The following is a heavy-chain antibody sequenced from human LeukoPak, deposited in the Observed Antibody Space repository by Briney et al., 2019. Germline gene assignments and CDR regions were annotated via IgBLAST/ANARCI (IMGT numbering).Heavy chain of an antibody. Sequence: ASVKVSYKASGYTFTSYYMHWVRQAPGQGLEWMGIINPSGGSTSYAQKFQGRVTMTRDTSTSTVYMELSSRRSVDTAVYYCASAPVAGTGRYFDYGGQGTLVTVSS. CDR3: ASAPVAGTGRYFDY. CDR1: GYTFTSYY. CDR2: INPSGGST. D-gene: IGHD6-19*01. V-gene: IGHV1-46*01. J-gene: IGHJ4*02.